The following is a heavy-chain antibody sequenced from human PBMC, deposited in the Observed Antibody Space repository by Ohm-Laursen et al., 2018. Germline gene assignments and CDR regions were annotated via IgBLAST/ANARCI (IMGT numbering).Heavy chain of an antibody. CDR3: ARAYDYGDYVDY. J-gene: IGHJ4*02. CDR2: IYSAGIT. CDR1: GFVVSSIS. Sequence: SLRLSCTASGFVVSSISMSWVRQTPGTGLEWVSTIYSAGITYYADSVKGRFIISRDNSKNTLYLQMNSLRAEDTAVYYCARAYDYGDYVDYWGQGTLVTVSS. D-gene: IGHD4-17*01. V-gene: IGHV3-66*01.